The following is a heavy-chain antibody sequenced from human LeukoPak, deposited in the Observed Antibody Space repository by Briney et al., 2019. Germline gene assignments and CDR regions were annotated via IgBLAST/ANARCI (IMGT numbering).Heavy chain of an antibody. CDR3: ATGDYYGSGSYYGIDY. J-gene: IGHJ4*02. CDR1: GYTFTSYG. D-gene: IGHD3-10*01. V-gene: IGHV1-46*01. Sequence: ASVKVSCKASGYTFTSYGISWVRQAPGQGLEWMGIINPSGGSTSYAQKFQGRVTMTRDMSTSTVYMELSSLRSEDTAVYYCATGDYYGSGSYYGIDYWGQGTLVTVSS. CDR2: INPSGGST.